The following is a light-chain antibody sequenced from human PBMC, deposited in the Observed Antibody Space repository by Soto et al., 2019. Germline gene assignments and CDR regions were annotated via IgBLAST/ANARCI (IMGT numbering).Light chain of an antibody. V-gene: IGKV1-13*02. J-gene: IGKJ4*01. Sequence: AIQLTQSPSSLSASVGDRVTITCRASQGISSALAWYQQKPGKAPKLLIYDVSSLETGAPSRFSGSGSGTDFTLTISSLKPEDFATYYCQQFNSYPLTFGGGTRGEIK. CDR2: DVS. CDR3: QQFNSYPLT. CDR1: QGISSA.